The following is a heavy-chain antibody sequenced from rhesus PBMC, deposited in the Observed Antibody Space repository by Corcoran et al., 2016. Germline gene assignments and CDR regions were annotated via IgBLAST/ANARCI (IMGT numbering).Heavy chain of an antibody. V-gene: IGHV4-160*01. J-gene: IGHJ4*01. Sequence: QVQLQESGPGLVKPSETLSLTCAVSGGSISSNYWSWIRQPPGKGLEWIGYIYGSIGSTSYNPSLKSRVTISTDTSKNQFSLKLSAVTAADTAVYYCARGVWGDYYDYWGQGVLVTVSS. CDR2: IYGSIGST. D-gene: IGHD3-34*01. CDR1: GGSISSNY. CDR3: ARGVWGDYYDY.